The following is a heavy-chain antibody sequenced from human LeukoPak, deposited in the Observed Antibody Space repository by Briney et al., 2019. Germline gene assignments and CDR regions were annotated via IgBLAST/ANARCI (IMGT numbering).Heavy chain of an antibody. Sequence: GGSLRLSCAASGFTFSSYAMHWVRQAPGKGLEWVAVISYDGSNKYYADSVKGRFTISRDNSKNTLYLQMNSLRAEDTAVYYCARDGSSSWYPVYYFDYWGQGTLVTVSS. V-gene: IGHV3-30*04. D-gene: IGHD6-13*01. CDR1: GFTFSSYA. CDR3: ARDGSSSWYPVYYFDY. CDR2: ISYDGSNK. J-gene: IGHJ4*02.